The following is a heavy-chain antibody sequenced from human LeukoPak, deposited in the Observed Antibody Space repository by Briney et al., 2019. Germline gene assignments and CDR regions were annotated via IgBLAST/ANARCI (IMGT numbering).Heavy chain of an antibody. Sequence: PSQTLSLTSTVSGGSITIHYWSWIRQPPGKGLEWNGYIYYSGRPNYNRSPKSRVTISVDTPKTQFSRKLGSVDVAATPVYNCARGMLSYRGYDAPFDYWGQGTLVTVSS. CDR1: GGSITIHY. V-gene: IGHV4-59*11. CDR2: IYYSGRP. D-gene: IGHD5-12*01. J-gene: IGHJ4*02. CDR3: ARGMLSYRGYDAPFDY.